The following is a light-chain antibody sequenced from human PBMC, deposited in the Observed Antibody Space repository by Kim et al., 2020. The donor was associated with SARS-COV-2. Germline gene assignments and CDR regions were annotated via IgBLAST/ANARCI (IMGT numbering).Light chain of an antibody. CDR1: QTILYRSNKENY. V-gene: IGKV4-1*01. J-gene: IGKJ4*01. CDR3: QQYYTTPLT. Sequence: ATISCKSSQTILYRSNKENYLAWYQQRPRQPPKLLIYWASTRESGVPDRFSGSGSGTDFTLTIRDLQAEDVAVYYCQQYYTTPLTFGGGTKVDIK. CDR2: WAS.